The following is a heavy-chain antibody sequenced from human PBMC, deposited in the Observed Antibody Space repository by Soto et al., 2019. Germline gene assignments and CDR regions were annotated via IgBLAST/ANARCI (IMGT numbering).Heavy chain of an antibody. CDR2: ISGRAGNT. CDR3: AKDRYCSSTSCSSLDS. Sequence: GSLRLSCEASGFTFASYSMTWVRQAPGKGLEWVSVISGRAGNTYYAGSVKGRFTISRDNSKNTLYLHMSSLRAEDTALYYCAKDRYCSSTSCSSLDSWGQGTLVTVSS. V-gene: IGHV3-23*01. D-gene: IGHD2-2*01. J-gene: IGHJ4*02. CDR1: GFTFASYS.